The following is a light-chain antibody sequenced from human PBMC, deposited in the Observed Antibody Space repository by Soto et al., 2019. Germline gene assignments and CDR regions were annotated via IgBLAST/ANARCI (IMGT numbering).Light chain of an antibody. CDR2: WAS. CDR3: QQYYSTPWT. V-gene: IGKV4-1*01. Sequence: DIVMTQSPDSLAVSLGERATINCKSSQSVLYSSNNKNYLAWYQQKPGQPPKLLIYWASTRESGGPDRFSGSGSVTDFTLTISSLQAEAVAVYYCQQYYSTPWTFGQGTKVEIK. J-gene: IGKJ1*01. CDR1: QSVLYSSNNKNY.